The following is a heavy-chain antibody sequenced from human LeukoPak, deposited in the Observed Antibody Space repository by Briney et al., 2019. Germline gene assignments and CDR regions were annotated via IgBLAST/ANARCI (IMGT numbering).Heavy chain of an antibody. J-gene: IGHJ4*02. D-gene: IGHD6-19*01. Sequence: PSETLSLTCTVSGGSISSYYWSWIRQPPGRGLEWIGYIYYSGSTNYNPSLKSRVTISVDTSKNQFSLKLSSVTAADTAVYYCARGMAGTGYYFDYWGQGTLVTVSS. V-gene: IGHV4-59*01. CDR2: IYYSGST. CDR3: ARGMAGTGYYFDY. CDR1: GGSISSYY.